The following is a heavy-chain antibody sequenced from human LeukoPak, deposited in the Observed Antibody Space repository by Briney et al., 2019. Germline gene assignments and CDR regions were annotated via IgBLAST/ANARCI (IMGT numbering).Heavy chain of an antibody. CDR2: IYYSGST. CDR3: ARGRLGRQHASFFDS. V-gene: IGHV4-59*08. CDR1: DGSMDTYY. Sequence: PSETLSLTCSVSDGSMDTYYWGWIRQPPGKGLEWIGYIYYSGSTTYNPSLKSRVTVSVDTSKNQFSLKLTSMTAADTAVYYCARGRLGRQHASFFDSWGQGTLVTVSS. D-gene: IGHD2-2*01. J-gene: IGHJ4*02.